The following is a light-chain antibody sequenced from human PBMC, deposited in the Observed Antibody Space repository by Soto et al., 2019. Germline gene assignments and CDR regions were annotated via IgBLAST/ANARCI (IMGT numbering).Light chain of an antibody. CDR2: EAS. Sequence: QSVLTQPPSVSGSPGQSVTISCTGTSTDFVSYNRVSWYQQPPGTAPKLIIYEASNRPSGVPDRFSGSKSGNTAYLTISGLQAADEADYYCSLYTSENTNVFATGTKVTVL. CDR3: SLYTSENTNV. V-gene: IGLV2-18*01. J-gene: IGLJ1*01. CDR1: STDFVSYNR.